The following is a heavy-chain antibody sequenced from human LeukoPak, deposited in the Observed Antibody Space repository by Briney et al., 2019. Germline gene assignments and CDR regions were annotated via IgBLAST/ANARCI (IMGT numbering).Heavy chain of an antibody. V-gene: IGHV1-2*02. D-gene: IGHD2-2*01. CDR3: ARDSGYCSSASCSHIFDY. J-gene: IGHJ4*02. Sequence: GCTNYAQKFQGRVNMTRERSISTAYMELSRLRSDDTAVYYCARDSGYCSSASCSHIFDYWGQGTLVTVSS. CDR2: GCT.